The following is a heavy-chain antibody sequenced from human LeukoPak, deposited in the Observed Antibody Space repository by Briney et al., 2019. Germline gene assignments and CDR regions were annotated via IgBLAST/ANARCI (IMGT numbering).Heavy chain of an antibody. D-gene: IGHD3-10*01. V-gene: IGHV4-34*01. CDR2: INHSGST. CDR3: ARRYYYGSGSYDI. J-gene: IGHJ3*02. Sequence: PSETLSLTCAVYGGSFSGYYWSWIRQPPGKGLEWIGEINHSGSTNYNPSLKSRVTISVDTFKNQFSLKLSPVTAADTAVYYCARRYYYGSGSYDIWGQGTMVTVSS. CDR1: GGSFSGYY.